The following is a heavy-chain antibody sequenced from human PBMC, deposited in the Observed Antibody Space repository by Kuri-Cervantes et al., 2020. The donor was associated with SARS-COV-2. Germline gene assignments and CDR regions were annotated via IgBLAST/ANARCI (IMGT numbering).Heavy chain of an antibody. CDR2: IWYDGSNK. Sequence: GGSLRLSCAASGFTFSSYAMHWVRQAPGKGLEWVAVIWYDGSNKYHADSVKGRFTISRDNAKNSLYLQMNSLRDEDTAVYYCARDYYYDSSGYYYDVYYYGMDVWGQGTTVTVSS. CDR1: GFTFSSYA. CDR3: ARDYYYDSSGYYYDVYYYGMDV. J-gene: IGHJ6*02. D-gene: IGHD3-22*01. V-gene: IGHV3-33*01.